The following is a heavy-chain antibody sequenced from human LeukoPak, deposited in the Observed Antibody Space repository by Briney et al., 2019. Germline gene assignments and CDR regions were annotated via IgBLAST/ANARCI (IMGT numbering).Heavy chain of an antibody. CDR1: GGSFSGYY. V-gene: IGHV4-34*01. Sequence: SETPSLTCAVYGGSFSGYYWSWIRQPPGKGLEWIGEINHSGSTNYNPSLKSRVTISVDTSKNQFSLKLSSVTAADTAVYYCARGGGYSYGPNHFDYWGQGTLVTVSS. CDR2: INHSGST. J-gene: IGHJ4*02. CDR3: ARGGGYSYGPNHFDY. D-gene: IGHD5-18*01.